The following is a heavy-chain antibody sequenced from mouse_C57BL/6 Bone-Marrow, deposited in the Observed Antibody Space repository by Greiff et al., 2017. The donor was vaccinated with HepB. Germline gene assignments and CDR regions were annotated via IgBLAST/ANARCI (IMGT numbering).Heavy chain of an antibody. V-gene: IGHV6-6*01. D-gene: IGHD2-4*01. CDR3: TRDDYDVGGTWFAY. Sequence: EVKLMESGGGLVQPGGSMKLSCAASGFTFSDAWMDWVRQSPEKGLEWVAEIRNKANNHATYYAESVKGRFTISSDDSKSSVYLQMNSLRAEDTGIYYCTRDDYDVGGTWFAYWGQGTLVTVSA. J-gene: IGHJ3*01. CDR1: GFTFSDAW. CDR2: IRNKANNHAT.